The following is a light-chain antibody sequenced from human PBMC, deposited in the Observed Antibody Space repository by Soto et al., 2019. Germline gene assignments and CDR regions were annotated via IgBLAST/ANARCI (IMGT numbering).Light chain of an antibody. CDR2: GAS. J-gene: IGKJ1*01. CDR1: QSVSSN. V-gene: IGKV3-15*01. CDR3: QQSYSSPPT. Sequence: EIVLTQSPGTLSVSPGERATLSCRASQSVSSNLAWYQQKPGQAPRLLIYGASTRATGIPARFSGSRSGPDFTLTISSLQPEDFATYYCQQSYSSPPTFGQGTGGYQ.